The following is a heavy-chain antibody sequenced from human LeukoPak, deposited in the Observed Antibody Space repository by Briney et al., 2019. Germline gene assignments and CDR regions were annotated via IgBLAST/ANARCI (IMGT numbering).Heavy chain of an antibody. J-gene: IGHJ4*02. Sequence: SETLSLTCAVYGGSFSGYYWSWIRQPPGKGLEWIGEINHSGSTNYNPSLKSRVTISVDTSKNQFSLKLSSVTAADTAVYYCARLHYYDTDLDYWGQGTLVTVSS. CDR2: INHSGST. D-gene: IGHD3-22*01. V-gene: IGHV4-34*01. CDR3: ARLHYYDTDLDY. CDR1: GGSFSGYY.